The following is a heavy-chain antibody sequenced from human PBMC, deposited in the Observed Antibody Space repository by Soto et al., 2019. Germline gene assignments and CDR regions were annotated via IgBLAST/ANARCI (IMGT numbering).Heavy chain of an antibody. V-gene: IGHV3-23*01. CDR3: AKEGGLIVAVRLDY. Sequence: GGSLRLSCAASGFTFSSYAMSWVRQAPGKGLEWVSAISGSGGSTYYADSVKGRFTISRDNSKNTLYLQMNRLRAEDTAVYYCAKEGGLIVAVRLDYRGQGTPGTASS. D-gene: IGHD3-22*01. CDR1: GFTFSSYA. CDR2: ISGSGGST. J-gene: IGHJ4*02.